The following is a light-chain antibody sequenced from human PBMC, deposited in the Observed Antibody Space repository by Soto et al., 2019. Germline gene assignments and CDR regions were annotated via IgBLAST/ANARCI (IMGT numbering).Light chain of an antibody. CDR3: GTWDSRLSGVV. CDR2: GNN. CDR1: SSNIGNNY. J-gene: IGLJ2*01. V-gene: IGLV1-51*01. Sequence: QSVLTQPPSVSAAPGQKVTISCSGSSSNIGNNYVSWHQHLPGAAPIVLIYGNNKRPSGIPDRFSGSKSGTSATLDITGLQTGYVADYYCGTWDSRLSGVVFGGGTKLTVL.